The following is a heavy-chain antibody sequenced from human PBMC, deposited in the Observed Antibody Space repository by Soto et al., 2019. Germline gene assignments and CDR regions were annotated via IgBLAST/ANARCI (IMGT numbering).Heavy chain of an antibody. D-gene: IGHD3-10*01. CDR3: ARGPTSTLWFGELLYYFDY. J-gene: IGHJ4*02. CDR1: GYTFTGYY. Sequence: EASVKVSCKASGYTFTGYYMHWVRQAPGQGIEWMGWINPNSGGTNYAQEFQGWVTMTRDTSISTAYMELSRLRSDDTAVYYCARGPTSTLWFGELLYYFDYWGQGTLVTVSS. V-gene: IGHV1-2*04. CDR2: INPNSGGT.